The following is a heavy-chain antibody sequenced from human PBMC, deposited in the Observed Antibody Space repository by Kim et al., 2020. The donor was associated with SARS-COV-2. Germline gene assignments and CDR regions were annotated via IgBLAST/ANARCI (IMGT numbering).Heavy chain of an antibody. Sequence: SETLSLTCSVSGGSISRTDHYWGWIRRAPGKGLEWIGSIYYFGTTYYNPSLNSRVTISVDMSTNQFSLQLTSVTAADTAVYYCTRHPVRYYFDYWGQGVLVTVPS. CDR2: IYYFGTT. CDR3: TRHPVRYYFDY. CDR1: GGSISRTDHY. V-gene: IGHV4-39*01. J-gene: IGHJ4*02.